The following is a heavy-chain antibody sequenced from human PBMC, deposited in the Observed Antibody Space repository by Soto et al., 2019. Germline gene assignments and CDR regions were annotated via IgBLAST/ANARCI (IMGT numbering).Heavy chain of an antibody. CDR2: ISGSGGTT. CDR3: AKTANGWFSAFDI. V-gene: IGHV3-23*01. D-gene: IGHD6-19*01. Sequence: EVQLLESGGGLVQPGGSLRLSCAASGFTFSSYAMSWVRQAPGKGLEWVSAISGSGGTTYYADSVKGRFTFSRDNSKTTLYLQMNSLRAEETAVYYCAKTANGWFSAFDIWGQGTMVTVSS. J-gene: IGHJ3*02. CDR1: GFTFSSYA.